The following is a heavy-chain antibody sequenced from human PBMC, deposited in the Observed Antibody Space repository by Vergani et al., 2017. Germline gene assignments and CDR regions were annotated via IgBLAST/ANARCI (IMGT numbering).Heavy chain of an antibody. CDR1: GFDFSSYI. CDR2: VSTGTKSQ. Sequence: DVHLVESGGGWVQPGGSLRLSCVVSGFDFSSYIMNWVRQAPGKGLEWVSFVSTGTKSQSYAESVKGRFTISRDSAKNSLYLQMDSLRAEDTAVYYCARDGGEYDKDALDVWGQGTKVTVTS. V-gene: IGHV3-48*01. J-gene: IGHJ3*01. CDR3: ARDGGEYDKDALDV. D-gene: IGHD2-21*01.